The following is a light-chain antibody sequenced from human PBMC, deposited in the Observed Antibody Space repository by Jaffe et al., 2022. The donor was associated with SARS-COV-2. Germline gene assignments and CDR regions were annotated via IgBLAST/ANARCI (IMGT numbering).Light chain of an antibody. CDR2: GVS. Sequence: EIVLTQSPGTLSLSPGERATLSCRASQSVTSNYLAWYQQKPGQAPRLLIYGVSNRATDIPDRFSGSGSATDFTLTISRLEPEDFAVYYCHQYVSSPWMFGQGTKVEI. CDR3: HQYVSSPWM. CDR1: QSVTSNY. J-gene: IGKJ1*01. V-gene: IGKV3-20*01.